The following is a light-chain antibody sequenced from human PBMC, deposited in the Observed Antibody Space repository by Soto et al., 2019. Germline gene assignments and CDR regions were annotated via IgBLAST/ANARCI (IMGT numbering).Light chain of an antibody. J-gene: IGKJ1*01. Sequence: DIQMTQSPSSLSASVGDRVTISCRASQTISTSLNWYQQKPGTAPRLLIYLASSVKSGVPPRFSGSGSGRDFTLTISSLRPEDIATYFCQQSYNSPPWTFGQGTKVEVK. CDR1: QTISTS. CDR2: LAS. CDR3: QQSYNSPPWT. V-gene: IGKV1-39*01.